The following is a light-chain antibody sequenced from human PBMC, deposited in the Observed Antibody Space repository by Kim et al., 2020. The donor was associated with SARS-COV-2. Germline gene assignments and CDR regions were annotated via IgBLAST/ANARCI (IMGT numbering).Light chain of an antibody. Sequence: SASVGDRVTITCRASLGIANRLAWYQQKPGRAPKLLIYAAYTLQTGVPSRFSGSGSGTDFTLTINSLQPEDFATYYCQQANSFPYTFGQGTKLEI. CDR2: AAY. CDR3: QQANSFPYT. J-gene: IGKJ2*01. CDR1: LGIANR. V-gene: IGKV1-12*01.